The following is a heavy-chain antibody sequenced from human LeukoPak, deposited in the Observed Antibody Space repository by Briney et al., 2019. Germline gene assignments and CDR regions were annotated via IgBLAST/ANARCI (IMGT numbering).Heavy chain of an antibody. CDR3: ARGKEVITMLRGLKPGYYFDY. CDR2: ISNSGSTI. Sequence: GGSLRLSCAASRFTFSSYEMNWVRQAPGKGLEWVSYISNSGSTIYYADSVKGRFTISRDNAKNSLSLQMNSLRAEDTAVYYCARGKEVITMLRGLKPGYYFDYWGQGTLVTVSS. D-gene: IGHD3-10*01. CDR1: RFTFSSYE. V-gene: IGHV3-48*03. J-gene: IGHJ4*02.